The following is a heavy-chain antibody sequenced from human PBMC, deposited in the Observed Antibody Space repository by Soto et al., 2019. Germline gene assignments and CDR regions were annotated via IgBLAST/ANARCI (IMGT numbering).Heavy chain of an antibody. Sequence: QVQLVQSGTEVKKPGSSVTVSCKASGGPYSKYSISWVRQAPGQGLKWMGRIIPIFDMTNYAQKFQGRVTSTADKSTSTVYMDLSSLRSEDTAVYYCARSLLGDHYDSDGLDSWGQGTLVSVSS. CDR2: IIPIFDMT. CDR1: GGPYSKYS. J-gene: IGHJ4*02. CDR3: ARSLLGDHYDSDGLDS. D-gene: IGHD3-22*01. V-gene: IGHV1-69*02.